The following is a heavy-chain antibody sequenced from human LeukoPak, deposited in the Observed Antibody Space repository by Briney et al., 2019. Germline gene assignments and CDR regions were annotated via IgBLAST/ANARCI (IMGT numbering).Heavy chain of an antibody. CDR1: GLTFTTYW. J-gene: IGHJ6*02. CDR3: ARDAVDTANAV. CDR2: INSDGSIT. Sequence: QAGGSLRLSCAASGLTFTTYWMHWVRQAPGKGLVWASHINSDGSITSYADSVKGRFTIPRDNAKNTLYLQMNSLRAEDTAVYYCARDAVDTANAVWGQGTTVTVSS. V-gene: IGHV3-74*01. D-gene: IGHD5-18*01.